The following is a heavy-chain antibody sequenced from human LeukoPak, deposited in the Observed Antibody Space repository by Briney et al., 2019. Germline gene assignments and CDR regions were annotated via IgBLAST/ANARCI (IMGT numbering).Heavy chain of an antibody. CDR2: ISGSGGST. V-gene: IGHV3-23*01. CDR1: GFTFSSHS. D-gene: IGHD4-17*01. Sequence: GGSLRLSCAASGFTFSSHSMNWVRQAPGKGLEWVSAISGSGGSTYYADSVKGRFTISRDNSKNTLYLQMNSLRAEDTAVYYCAKDLDYGDYVAASGGFDIWGQGTMVTVSS. CDR3: AKDLDYGDYVAASGGFDI. J-gene: IGHJ3*02.